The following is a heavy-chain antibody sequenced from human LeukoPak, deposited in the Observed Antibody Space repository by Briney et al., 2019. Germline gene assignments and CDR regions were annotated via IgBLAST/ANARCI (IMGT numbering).Heavy chain of an antibody. CDR2: IYTSGST. Sequence: SETLSPTCTVSADSLSSGGHYWAWIRQFPGKGLEWIGYIYTSGSTNYNPSLKSRVTISVDTSKNQFSLKLSSVTAADTAVYYCARHISGYDSPPYDWGQGTLVTVSS. D-gene: IGHD5-12*01. CDR3: ARHISGYDSPPYD. V-gene: IGHV4-61*08. J-gene: IGHJ4*02. CDR1: ADSLSSGGHY.